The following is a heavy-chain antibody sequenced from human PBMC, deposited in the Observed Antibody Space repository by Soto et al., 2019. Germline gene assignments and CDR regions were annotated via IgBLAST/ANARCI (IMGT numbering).Heavy chain of an antibody. D-gene: IGHD3-10*01. CDR3: XXXXXXGSGTYYAVDY. V-gene: IGHV3-23*01. CDR1: GFTFSNYG. Sequence: EVQLLESGGGSVQPGGSLRLSCAVSGFTFSNYGMNWVRXXPGQGLEWVSGIXASXGXTXXADXXKGXXTXXXXXSXXXXXXXXXXXXXXXXXXXXXXXXXXXGSGTYYAVDYWGQGTLVTVSS. J-gene: IGHJ4*02. CDR2: IXASXGXT.